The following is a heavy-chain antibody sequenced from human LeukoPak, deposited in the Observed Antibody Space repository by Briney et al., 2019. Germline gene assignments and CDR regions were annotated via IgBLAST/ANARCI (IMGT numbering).Heavy chain of an antibody. Sequence: SETLSLTCTVSGDSISSGTYCGGWIRQPPGKGPEWIASISHSGSTYYNPSLKSRVTISVDTSKNQFSLMLNSLSAADTAVYFCARHAPYEDGNKRGFENWGQGTLVTVSS. CDR2: ISHSGST. CDR3: ARHAPYEDGNKRGFEN. J-gene: IGHJ4*02. CDR1: GDSISSGTYC. D-gene: IGHD2/OR15-2a*01. V-gene: IGHV4-39*01.